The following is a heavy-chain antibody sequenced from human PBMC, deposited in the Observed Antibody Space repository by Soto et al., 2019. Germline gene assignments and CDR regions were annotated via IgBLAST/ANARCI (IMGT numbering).Heavy chain of an antibody. V-gene: IGHV4-4*02. J-gene: IGHJ4*02. CDR3: ARVYSGSYSDY. D-gene: IGHD1-26*01. Sequence: QVQLQESGPGLVKPSGTLALTCAVSGGSIRSNNWWSWVRQPPGKGLEWIGEIFHSGSTHYNPSLKTRVTISVDKSKNQFSLKLSSVTAADTAVYYCARVYSGSYSDYWGQGTLVTVSS. CDR1: GGSIRSNNW. CDR2: IFHSGST.